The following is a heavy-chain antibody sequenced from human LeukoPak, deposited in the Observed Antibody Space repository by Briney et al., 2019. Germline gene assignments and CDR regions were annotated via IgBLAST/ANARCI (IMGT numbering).Heavy chain of an antibody. CDR1: GFTFGSYG. J-gene: IGHJ3*02. CDR3: ARGKEQQLYAFDI. V-gene: IGHV3-33*01. Sequence: GRSLRLSCAASGFTFGSYGMHWARQAPGKGLEWVAVIWFDGSNKYYADSVKGRFTISRDNSKNTLYLQMNSLSAEDTAVYYCARGKEQQLYAFDIWGQGTMVTVSS. D-gene: IGHD6-13*01. CDR2: IWFDGSNK.